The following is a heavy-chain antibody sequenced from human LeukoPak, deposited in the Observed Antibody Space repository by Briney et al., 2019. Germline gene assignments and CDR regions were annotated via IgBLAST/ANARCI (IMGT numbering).Heavy chain of an antibody. CDR2: LSGSGRDT. J-gene: IGHJ6*03. CDR3: AKVRPGYSHYFYFMDV. Sequence: GGSLRLSCTASTFNLSRFAMTWVRQAPGKGLEWVSALSGSGRDTYYADSVKGRFTISRDSSKSTLYLRMNSLRVEDTAVYSCAKVRPGYSHYFYFMDVWAEGITVTVSS. V-gene: IGHV3-23*01. D-gene: IGHD5-18*01. CDR1: TFNLSRFA.